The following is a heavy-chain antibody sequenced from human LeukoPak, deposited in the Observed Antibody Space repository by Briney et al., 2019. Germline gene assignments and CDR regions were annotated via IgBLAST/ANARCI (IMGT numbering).Heavy chain of an antibody. D-gene: IGHD2/OR15-2a*01. Sequence: GGSLRLSCAASGFTFSNYGMHWVRQAPGKGLEWVAFIRSDGSNKYYADSVKGRFTISRDSSKNTLYLQMNSLRTEDAAVYYCAKDSTYYFIDYWGQGTLVTVSS. CDR1: GFTFSNYG. J-gene: IGHJ4*02. V-gene: IGHV3-30*02. CDR2: IRSDGSNK. CDR3: AKDSTYYFIDY.